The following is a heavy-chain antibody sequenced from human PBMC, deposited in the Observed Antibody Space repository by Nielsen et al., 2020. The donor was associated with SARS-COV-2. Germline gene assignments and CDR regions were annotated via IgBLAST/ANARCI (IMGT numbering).Heavy chain of an antibody. D-gene: IGHD1-26*01. V-gene: IGHV3-30*18. Sequence: GGSLRLSCAASGFTFSSYGMHWVRQAPGKGLEWVAVISYDGSNKYYADSVKGRFTISRDNSKNTLYLQMNSLRAEDTAVYYCAKKYSGTGLDAFDIWGQGTMVTVSS. CDR2: ISYDGSNK. CDR1: GFTFSSYG. CDR3: AKKYSGTGLDAFDI. J-gene: IGHJ3*02.